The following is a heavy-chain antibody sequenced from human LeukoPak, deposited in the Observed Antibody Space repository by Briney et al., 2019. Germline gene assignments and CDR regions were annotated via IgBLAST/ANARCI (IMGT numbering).Heavy chain of an antibody. CDR3: AAVYGYCSGGSCQFDY. V-gene: IGHV1-58*01. J-gene: IGHJ4*02. D-gene: IGHD2-15*01. CDR2: IVDGSGNT. Sequence: GASVKVSCKASGFTFTSSAVQWVRQARGQRLEWIGWIVDGSGNTNYAQKFQERVTITRDMSTSTAYMELSSLRSEDTAVYYCAAVYGYCSGGSCQFDYWGQGTLVTVSS. CDR1: GFTFTSSA.